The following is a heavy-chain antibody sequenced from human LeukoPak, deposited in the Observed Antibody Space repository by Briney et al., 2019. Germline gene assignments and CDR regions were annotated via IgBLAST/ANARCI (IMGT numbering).Heavy chain of an antibody. CDR1: GYTFTSYD. Sequence: GASVKVSCKASGYTFTSYDINWVRQATGQGLEWMGWMNPNSGNTVYAQRFQGRVTMTEDTSTDTAYMELSSLRSEDTAVYYCGTITSGYYYSFDYWGQGTLVTVSS. J-gene: IGHJ4*02. D-gene: IGHD3-22*01. CDR3: GTITSGYYYSFDY. V-gene: IGHV1-8*01. CDR2: MNPNSGNT.